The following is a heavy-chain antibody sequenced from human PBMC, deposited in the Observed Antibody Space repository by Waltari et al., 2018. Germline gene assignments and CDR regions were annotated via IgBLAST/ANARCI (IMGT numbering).Heavy chain of an antibody. CDR1: GYSISSGYY. CDR2: IYHSGST. D-gene: IGHD6-19*01. Sequence: QVQLQESGPGLVKPSETLSLTCAVSGYSISSGYYWGWIRQPPGKGLEWIGSIYHSGSTYYNPSLKGRVTRSVDTSKNQFSRKLSSVTAADTAVYYCARVIGIAVAAPSYFDLWGRGTLVTVSS. V-gene: IGHV4-38-2*01. CDR3: ARVIGIAVAAPSYFDL. J-gene: IGHJ2*01.